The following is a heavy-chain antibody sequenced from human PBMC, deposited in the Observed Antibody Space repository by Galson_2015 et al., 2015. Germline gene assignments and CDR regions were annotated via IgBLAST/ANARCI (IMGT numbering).Heavy chain of an antibody. J-gene: IGHJ6*02. V-gene: IGHV3-21*01. D-gene: IGHD6-13*01. CDR2: ISSSSSYI. CDR1: GFSFGSYS. Sequence: SLRLSCAASGFSFGSYSMNWVRQAPGKGLEWVSSISSSSSYIYYADSVKGRFTISRDNAKNSLYLQMNSLRAEDTAVYYCAREIAAAAPSNYGMDVWGQGTTVTVSS. CDR3: AREIAAAAPSNYGMDV.